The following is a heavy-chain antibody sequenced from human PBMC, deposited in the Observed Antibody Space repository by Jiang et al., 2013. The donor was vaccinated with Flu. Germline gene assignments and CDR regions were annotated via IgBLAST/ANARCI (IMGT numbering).Heavy chain of an antibody. Sequence: VQLVESGGGVVQPGRSLSLSCAASGFIFTDYGMHWVRQVPGKGPDWVAVISFDGTNTHYADSVRGRFVVSRDNSKNTLYLQMNRLRPEDTAVYYCARDDDSTGFFNFDYWGQGSLVTVSS. CDR3: ARDDDSTGFFNFDY. V-gene: IGHV3-30*03. CDR1: GFIFTDYG. J-gene: IGHJ4*02. CDR2: ISFDGTNT. D-gene: IGHD7-27*01.